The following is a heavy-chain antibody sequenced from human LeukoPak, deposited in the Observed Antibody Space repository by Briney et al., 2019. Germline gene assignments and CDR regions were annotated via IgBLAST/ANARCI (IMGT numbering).Heavy chain of an antibody. J-gene: IGHJ5*02. CDR3: ARDKAPRITMVRKFVGFDP. CDR2: IYYSGST. V-gene: IGHV4-61*01. Sequence: SETLSLTCTVSGGSVSSGSYYWSWIRQPPGKGLEWIGYIYYSGSTNYNPSLKSRATISVDTSKNQFSLKLSSVTAADTAVYYCARDKAPRITMVRKFVGFDPWGQGTLVTVSS. CDR1: GGSVSSGSYY. D-gene: IGHD3-10*01.